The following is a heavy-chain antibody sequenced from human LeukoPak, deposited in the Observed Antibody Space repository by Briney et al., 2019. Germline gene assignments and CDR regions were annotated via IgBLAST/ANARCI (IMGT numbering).Heavy chain of an antibody. CDR2: ISAYNGNT. Sequence: GASVKVSCKASGYTFTSYGISWVRQAPGQGLEWMGWISAYNGNTNYAQKLQGRVTMTTDTSTSTAYMELRSLRSDDTAVYYCARVIMGEYSSRENWFDPWGQGTLVTVSS. J-gene: IGHJ5*02. CDR3: ARVIMGEYSSRENWFDP. D-gene: IGHD6-13*01. V-gene: IGHV1-18*01. CDR1: GYTFTSYG.